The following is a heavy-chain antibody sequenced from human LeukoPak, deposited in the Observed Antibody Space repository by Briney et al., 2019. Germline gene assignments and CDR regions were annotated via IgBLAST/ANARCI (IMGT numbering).Heavy chain of an antibody. CDR3: VRDRVVVAATPGFYYYYGMDV. CDR1: GGSISSYY. CDR2: IYYSGST. Sequence: SETLSLTCTVSGGSISSYYWSWIRQPPGKGLEWIGYIYYSGSTNYNPSLKSRVTISVDTSKNQFSLKLSSVTAADTAVYYCVRDRVVVAATPGFYYYYGMDVWGQGTTVTVSS. V-gene: IGHV4-59*01. D-gene: IGHD2-15*01. J-gene: IGHJ6*02.